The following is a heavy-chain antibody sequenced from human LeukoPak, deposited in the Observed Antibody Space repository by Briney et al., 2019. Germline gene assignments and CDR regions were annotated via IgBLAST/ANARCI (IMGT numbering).Heavy chain of an antibody. CDR3: ARDLRDGSGSY. CDR2: ISSSSSTI. V-gene: IGHV3-48*04. J-gene: IGHJ4*02. CDR1: GFTFSSYS. D-gene: IGHD3-10*01. Sequence: GGSLRLSCAASGFTFSSYSMDWVRQAPGKGLEWVSYISSSSSTIYYADSVKGRFTISRDNAKNSLYLQMNSLRAEDTAVYYCARDLRDGSGSYWGQGTLVTVSS.